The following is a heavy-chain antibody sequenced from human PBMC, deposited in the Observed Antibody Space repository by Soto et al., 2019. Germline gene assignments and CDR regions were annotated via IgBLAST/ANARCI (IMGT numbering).Heavy chain of an antibody. CDR3: TRPKNELRFYSYNGIDV. Sequence: SVKVSCKASGGTFSSYTISWVRQAPGQGLEWMGRIIPILGIANYAQKFQGIVTITADKSTSTAYMELSSLRSEDTAVYYCTRPKNELRFYSYNGIDVWGQGTTVTVSS. D-gene: IGHD5-12*01. V-gene: IGHV1-69*02. CDR1: GGTFSSYT. J-gene: IGHJ6*02. CDR2: IIPILGIA.